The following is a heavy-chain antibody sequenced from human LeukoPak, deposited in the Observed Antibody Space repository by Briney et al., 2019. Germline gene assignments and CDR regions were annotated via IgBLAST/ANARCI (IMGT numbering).Heavy chain of an antibody. CDR2: IKQDGSEK. J-gene: IGHJ4*02. V-gene: IGHV3-7*01. Sequence: PGGSLRLSCAASGFTFSSYWMSWVRQAPGKGLEWVANIKQDGSEKYYVDSVKGRFTISRDNAKNSLYLQMNSLRAEDTAVYYCARFPGLDWNDLQGFDYWSQGTLVTVSS. D-gene: IGHD1-1*01. CDR3: ARFPGLDWNDLQGFDY. CDR1: GFTFSSYW.